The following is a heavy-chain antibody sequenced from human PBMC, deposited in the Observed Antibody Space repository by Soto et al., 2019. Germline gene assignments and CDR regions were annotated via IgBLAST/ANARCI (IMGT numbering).Heavy chain of an antibody. CDR2: IIPICGTA. D-gene: IGHD3-22*01. V-gene: IGHV1-69*01. J-gene: IGHJ4*02. CDR3: ARGWGYDSNDYYYAY. CDR1: GGTFSRHA. Sequence: QVQLVQSGAEVRKPGSSVKVSCKASGGTFSRHAISWVRQAPGQGLEWMGGIIPICGTANHAQKFQGRVTIIADEYTSTVYMELSSLRSEDTAMYYCARGWGYDSNDYYYAYWGQGTLVIVSS.